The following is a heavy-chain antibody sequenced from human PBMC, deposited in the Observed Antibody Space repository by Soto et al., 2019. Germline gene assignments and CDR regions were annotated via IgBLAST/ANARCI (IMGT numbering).Heavy chain of an antibody. CDR3: AGVTGDGMDV. CDR1: GYTFTSYG. V-gene: IGHV1-18*01. CDR2: ISAYNGNT. J-gene: IGHJ6*02. Sequence: ASVKVSCKASGYTFTSYGISWVRQAPGQGLEWMGWISAYNGNTNYAQKFQGRVTITADESTSTAYMELSSLRSEDTAVYYCAGVTGDGMDVWGQGTTVTVSS.